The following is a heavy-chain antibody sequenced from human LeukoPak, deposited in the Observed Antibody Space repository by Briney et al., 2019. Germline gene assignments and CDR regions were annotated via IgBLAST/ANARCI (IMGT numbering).Heavy chain of an antibody. CDR3: VGRKGTTPNWFDP. D-gene: IGHD1-1*01. Sequence: SETLSLTCTVSGGSINSASYYWGWIRQSPGKGLEWIGAIYYSGVTFYNPSLKSRVTISVGTSKNQFSLKLTSVTAADTSIYYCVGRKGTTPNWFDPWGQGTLVTVSS. CDR2: IYYSGVT. CDR1: GGSINSASYY. J-gene: IGHJ5*02. V-gene: IGHV4-39*01.